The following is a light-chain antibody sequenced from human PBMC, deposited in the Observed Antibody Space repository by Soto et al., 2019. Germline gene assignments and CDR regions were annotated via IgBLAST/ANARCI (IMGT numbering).Light chain of an antibody. J-gene: IGLJ3*02. CDR3: AAWDDSLNGPL. CDR2: SNN. CDR1: SSNIGSNT. V-gene: IGLV1-44*01. Sequence: QSVLTQPPSASGTPGQRVTISCSGSSSNIGSNTVNWYQQLPGTAPTLLIYSNNQRPSGVPDRFSGSKSGTSASLAVNGLQSGDGADYYCAAWDDSLNGPLFGGGTKLTVL.